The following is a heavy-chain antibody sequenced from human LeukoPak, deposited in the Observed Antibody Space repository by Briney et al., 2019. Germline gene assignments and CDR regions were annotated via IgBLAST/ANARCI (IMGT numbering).Heavy chain of an antibody. Sequence: GGSLRLSCAASGFTFSDYYMSWIRQAPGKGLEWVSYISSSGSTIYYADSVKGRFTISRDNAKNSLYLQMNSLKTEDTAVYYCTTDGVGVEGATYDNWGQGTLVTVSS. CDR2: ISSSGSTI. V-gene: IGHV3-11*01. CDR3: TTDGVGVEGATYDN. D-gene: IGHD1-26*01. J-gene: IGHJ4*02. CDR1: GFTFSDYY.